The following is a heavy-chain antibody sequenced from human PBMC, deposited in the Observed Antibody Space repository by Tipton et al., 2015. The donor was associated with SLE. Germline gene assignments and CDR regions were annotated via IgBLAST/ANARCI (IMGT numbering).Heavy chain of an antibody. CDR3: ARGEGSSSAEYFQH. CDR2: IYYSGST. J-gene: IGHJ1*01. Sequence: TLSLTCTVSGGSISSYYWSWIRQPPGKGLEWIGYIYYSGSTNYNPSLKSRVTISVDTSKNQFSLKLSSVTAADTAVYYCARGEGSSSAEYFQHWGQGTLVTVSS. V-gene: IGHV4-59*12. D-gene: IGHD6-6*01. CDR1: GGSISSYY.